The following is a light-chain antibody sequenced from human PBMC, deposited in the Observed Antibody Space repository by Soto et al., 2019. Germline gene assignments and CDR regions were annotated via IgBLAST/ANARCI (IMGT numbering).Light chain of an antibody. CDR2: KTS. Sequence: DIQMTQSPSTLSASVGDRVTITCRASQSISNWLAWYQQKPGKAPKLLIYKTSNLESGVPSRFSGSGSGTEFSLTISSLQPDDFATYYCQQLSRYPLTFGGGTKVDIK. J-gene: IGKJ4*01. CDR1: QSISNW. CDR3: QQLSRYPLT. V-gene: IGKV1-5*03.